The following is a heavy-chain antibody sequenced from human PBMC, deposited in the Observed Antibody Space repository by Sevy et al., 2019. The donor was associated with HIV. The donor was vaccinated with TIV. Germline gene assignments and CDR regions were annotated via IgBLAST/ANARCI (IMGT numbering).Heavy chain of an antibody. V-gene: IGHV4-34*01. J-gene: IGHJ3*02. CDR3: ARGKDVSGTFDI. CDR1: GGSFSGYS. CDR2: ITHSGNT. Sequence: LLQLRRPLSLTCAVYGGSFSGYSWNWIRQSPERGLEWIGEITHSGNTNYISSLKSRVTISKATSNNQFSLKLNSVSAADTAVYYCARGKDVSGTFDIWGQGTGVTVSS.